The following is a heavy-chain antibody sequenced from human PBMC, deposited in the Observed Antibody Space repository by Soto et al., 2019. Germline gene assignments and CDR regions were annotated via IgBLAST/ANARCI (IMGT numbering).Heavy chain of an antibody. CDR3: AKVRASYLSASYFYYGLDV. CDR1: GFTFSHYV. D-gene: IGHD3-10*01. J-gene: IGHJ6*02. V-gene: IGHV3-23*01. Sequence: GGSLRLSCAASGFTFSHYVLSWVRQSPERGLEWVSSISGSGSSVYVADSVRGRFIMSRDLSTNTVSLQMNSLRAEDTAVYYCAKVRASYLSASYFYYGLDVWGQGTTVTVSS. CDR2: ISGSGSSV.